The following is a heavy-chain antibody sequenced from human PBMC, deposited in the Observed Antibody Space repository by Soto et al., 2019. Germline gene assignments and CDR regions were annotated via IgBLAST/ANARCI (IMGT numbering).Heavy chain of an antibody. CDR1: GFTFSSYG. CDR2: IWYDGSNK. Sequence: HTGGSLRLSCAASGFTFSSYGMHWVRQAPGKGLEWVAVIWYDGSNKYYADSVKGRFTISRDNSKNTLYLQMNSLRAEDTAVYYCARDRSSPSGEIYYYYGMDVWGQGTTVTVSS. V-gene: IGHV3-33*01. J-gene: IGHJ6*02. D-gene: IGHD6-6*01. CDR3: ARDRSSPSGEIYYYYGMDV.